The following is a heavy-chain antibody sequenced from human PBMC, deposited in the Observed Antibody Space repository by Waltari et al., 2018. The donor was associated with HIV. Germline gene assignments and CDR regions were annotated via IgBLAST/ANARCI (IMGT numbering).Heavy chain of an antibody. Sequence: QVYQVQSGPEVQRPGASVKSSRTAHGYTFINFDVNWVRQAAGKGPEWRGWMNPNRGIPASPYIFTERVTMPSDFSTATAYMEMSGLTPEDTAIYYCARNSSAKGNRYFYYGLDVWGQGTPVTV. CDR1: GYTFINFD. V-gene: IGHV1-8*02. CDR2: MNPNRGIP. D-gene: IGHD3-22*01. CDR3: ARNSSAKGNRYFYYGLDV. J-gene: IGHJ6*02.